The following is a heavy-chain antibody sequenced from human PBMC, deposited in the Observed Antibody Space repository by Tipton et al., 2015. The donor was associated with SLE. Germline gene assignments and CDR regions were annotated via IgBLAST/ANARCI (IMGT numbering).Heavy chain of an antibody. CDR3: ARGFLQGVVVPTTRPMYAFDI. CDR1: GGSISSSSYY. J-gene: IGHJ3*02. Sequence: TLSLTCTVSGGSISSSSYYWGWIRQPPGKGLEWIGSIYYSGSTYYNPSLEIRVTMSLDASRNQVFLKLSSVTAADTATYYCARGFLQGVVVPTTRPMYAFDIWGQGTMVTVSS. D-gene: IGHD2-2*01. V-gene: IGHV4-39*07. CDR2: IYYSGST.